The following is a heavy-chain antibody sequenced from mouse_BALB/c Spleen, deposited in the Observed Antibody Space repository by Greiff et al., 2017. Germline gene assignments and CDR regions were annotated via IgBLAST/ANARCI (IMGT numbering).Heavy chain of an antibody. V-gene: IGHV1-9*01. J-gene: IGHJ3*01. CDR2: ILPGSGST. CDR3: ARSEYGNWFAY. CDR1: GYTFSSYW. Sequence: QVQLQQSGAELMKPGASVKISCKATGYTFSSYWIEWVKQRPGHGLEWIGEILPGSGSTNYNEKFKGKATFTADTSSNKAYMQLSSLTSEDSAVYYCARSEYGNWFAYWGQGTLVTVSA. D-gene: IGHD2-10*02.